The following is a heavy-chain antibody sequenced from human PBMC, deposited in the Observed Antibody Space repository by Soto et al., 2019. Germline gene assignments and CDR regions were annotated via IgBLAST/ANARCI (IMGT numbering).Heavy chain of an antibody. D-gene: IGHD3-10*01. CDR3: ARPPETGSYNWFDP. CDR2: IYPGDSDV. J-gene: IGHJ5*02. Sequence: GESLKISCQTSGYNFANYWVVWVRQLPGESLEWMGTIYPGDSDVRYSPSFQGLVTMSVDKSINTAYLQWGSLKASDTAMYYCARPPETGSYNWFDPWGRGTLVTVSS. V-gene: IGHV5-51*01. CDR1: GYNFANYW.